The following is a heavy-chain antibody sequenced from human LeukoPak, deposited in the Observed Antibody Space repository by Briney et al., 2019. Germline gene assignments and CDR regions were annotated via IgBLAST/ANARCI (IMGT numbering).Heavy chain of an antibody. CDR1: GFTFSSYA. CDR3: ATNGIVVVKYYFDY. J-gene: IGHJ4*02. CDR2: ISGSGGST. D-gene: IGHD3-22*01. Sequence: GGSLRLSCAASGFTFSSYAMSWVRQAPGKGREWGSAISGSGGSTYYADSVKGRFTISRDNSKNTLYLQMNSLRAEDTAVYYCATNGIVVVKYYFDYWGQGTLVTVSS. V-gene: IGHV3-23*01.